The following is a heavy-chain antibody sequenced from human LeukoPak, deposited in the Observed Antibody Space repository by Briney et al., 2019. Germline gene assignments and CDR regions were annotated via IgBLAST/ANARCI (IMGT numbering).Heavy chain of an antibody. J-gene: IGHJ4*02. D-gene: IGHD3-22*01. CDR1: GVSISSSSYY. V-gene: IGHV4-39*07. CDR2: IHYSGVT. CDR3: GRDIPNGYYDQ. Sequence: SETLPLTCTVSGVSISSSSYYWGWIRQPPGKGLEWIASIHYSGVTYYKSSLKSRVTISIDTSKNQFSLKLDSVSAADTAMYYCGRDIPNGYYDQWGQGTLVTVSS.